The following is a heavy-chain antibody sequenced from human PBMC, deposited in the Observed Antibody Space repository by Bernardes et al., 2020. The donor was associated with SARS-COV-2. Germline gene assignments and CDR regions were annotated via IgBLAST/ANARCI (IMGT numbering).Heavy chain of an antibody. CDR2: ISRSSTYI. D-gene: IGHD4-17*01. CDR3: ARETTGDAFDI. V-gene: IGHV3-21*01. CDR1: GFTFSNYS. Sequence: GGSLRLSRAASGFTFSNYSMNWVRQAPGKGLEWVSSISRSSTYIYHADSVKGRFTISRDNAKNSLYLQMNSLRAEDTAVYYCARETTGDAFDIWGQGTMVTVSS. J-gene: IGHJ3*02.